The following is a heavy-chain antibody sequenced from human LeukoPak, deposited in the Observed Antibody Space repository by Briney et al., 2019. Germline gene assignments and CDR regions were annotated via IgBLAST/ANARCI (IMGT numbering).Heavy chain of an antibody. J-gene: IGHJ4*02. Sequence: ASVKVSCKASGYTFTSYGISWVRQAPGQGLEWMGWISAYNGNTNYAQKLQGRVTMTTDTSTSTAYMELRSLRSDDTAVYYCARDLKLNHWNAEYYFDYWGQGTLVTVSS. D-gene: IGHD1-1*01. V-gene: IGHV1-18*01. CDR3: ARDLKLNHWNAEYYFDY. CDR1: GYTFTSYG. CDR2: ISAYNGNT.